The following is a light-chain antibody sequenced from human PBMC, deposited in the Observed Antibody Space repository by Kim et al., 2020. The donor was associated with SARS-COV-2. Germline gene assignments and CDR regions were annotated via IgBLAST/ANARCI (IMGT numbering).Light chain of an antibody. V-gene: IGLV2-23*02. Sequence: GQSITISCTGTSSDVGSYNLVSWYQQHPGKAPTLIIYDDSNRPSGISNRFSGSKSGNTASLTISGLQAEDEADYYCCSYADTTTFVFGGGTQLTVL. CDR2: DDS. CDR1: SSDVGSYNL. CDR3: CSYADTTTFV. J-gene: IGLJ2*01.